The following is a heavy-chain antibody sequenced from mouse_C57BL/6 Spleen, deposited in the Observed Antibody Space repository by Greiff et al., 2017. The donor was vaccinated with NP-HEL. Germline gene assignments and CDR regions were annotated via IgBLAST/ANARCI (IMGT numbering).Heavy chain of an antibody. Sequence: VKQSCKASGYTFTSYWMHWVKQRPGRGLEWIGRIDPNSGGTKYNEKFKSKATLTVDKPSSTAYMQLSSLTSEDSAVYYCAAFYYYGSSPWYFDYWGQGTTLTVSS. J-gene: IGHJ2*01. CDR3: AAFYYYGSSPWYFDY. D-gene: IGHD1-1*01. CDR2: IDPNSGGT. V-gene: IGHV1-72*01. CDR1: GYTFTSYW.